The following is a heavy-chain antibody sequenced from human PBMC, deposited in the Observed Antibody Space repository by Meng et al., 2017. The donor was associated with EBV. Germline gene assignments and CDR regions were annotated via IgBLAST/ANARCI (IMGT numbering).Heavy chain of an antibody. CDR1: GFSLSTSGVG. V-gene: IGHV2-5*02. J-gene: IGHJ5*02. Sequence: QIPLKESGPTLVKPTQTPTPTCTFSGFSLSTSGVGVGWIRQPPGKALEWLALIYWDDDKRYSPSLKSRLTITKDTSKNQVVLTMTNMDPADTATYYCAHRRDEYSSSWYGWFDPWGQGTLVTVSS. D-gene: IGHD6-13*01. CDR3: AHRRDEYSSSWYGWFDP. CDR2: IYWDDDK.